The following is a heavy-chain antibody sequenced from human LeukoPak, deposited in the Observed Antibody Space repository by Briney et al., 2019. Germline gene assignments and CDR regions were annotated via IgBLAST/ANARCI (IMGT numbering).Heavy chain of an antibody. CDR1: GFTFSNYW. CDR3: ARPYYYSSGSYRY. Sequence: ESLRLSCAASGFTFSNYWLSWVRQAPGKWLEWVANIKQDGSEKYYVDSVKGRFTISRDNANNSLYLQMNSLRADATTAYFCARPYYYSSGSYRYWGQGTLVTVSS. D-gene: IGHD3-10*01. J-gene: IGHJ4*02. CDR2: IKQDGSEK. V-gene: IGHV3-7*01.